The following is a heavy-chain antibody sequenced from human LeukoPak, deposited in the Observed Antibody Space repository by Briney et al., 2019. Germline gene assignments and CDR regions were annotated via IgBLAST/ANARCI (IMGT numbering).Heavy chain of an antibody. CDR2: IYYSGST. V-gene: IGHV4-59*12. D-gene: IGHD2-2*01. Sequence: SETLSLTCTVSGGSISSYYWSWIRQPPGKGLEWIGYIYYSGSTNYNPSLKSRVTMSVDTSKNQFSLKLSSVTAADTAVYYCARAPKALGYCSSTSCYSEDIWGQGTMVTVSS. CDR1: GGSISSYY. J-gene: IGHJ3*02. CDR3: ARAPKALGYCSSTSCYSEDI.